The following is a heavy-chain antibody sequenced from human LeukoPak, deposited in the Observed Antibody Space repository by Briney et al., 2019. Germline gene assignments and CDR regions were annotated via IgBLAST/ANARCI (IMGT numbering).Heavy chain of an antibody. CDR2: INHSGST. CDR1: GGSYSGYF. CDR3: ARNKRITMLVVVRKAFAI. D-gene: IGHD3-22*01. J-gene: IGHJ3*01. Sequence: SETLSPTRAVYGGSYSGYFWSWIRQPPGKGLEWIGEINHSGSTNYNPPLKSRVTISVDASKNQFSVKLSSVTAADTAVYYCARNKRITMLVVVRKAFAIWG. V-gene: IGHV4-34*01.